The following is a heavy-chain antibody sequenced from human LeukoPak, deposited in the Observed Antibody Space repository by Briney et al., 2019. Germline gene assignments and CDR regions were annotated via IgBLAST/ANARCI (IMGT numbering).Heavy chain of an antibody. CDR2: IWYDGSNK. V-gene: IGHV3-33*01. CDR1: GFTFSSYG. Sequence: GGSLRLSCAASGFTFSSYGMHWVRQAPGKGLEWVAVIWYDGSNKYYADSVKGRFTISRDNSKYTLYLQMNSLRAEDTAVYYCARGDYYDSSGYYLSPFDYWGQGTLVTVSS. J-gene: IGHJ4*02. CDR3: ARGDYYDSSGYYLSPFDY. D-gene: IGHD3-22*01.